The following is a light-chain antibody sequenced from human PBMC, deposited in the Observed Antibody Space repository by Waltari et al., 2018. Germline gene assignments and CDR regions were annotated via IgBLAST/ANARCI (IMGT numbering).Light chain of an antibody. J-gene: IGKJ1*01. V-gene: IGKV3-20*01. Sequence: EIVLTQSPGTLSLSPGERATLSCRARQSVSKYFAWYQQKPGQAPRLLIDHASTRATGIPDMFSGSGSGTDFSLTISRLEPEDFAVYYCQKYESLPATFGQGTKVEIK. CDR1: QSVSKY. CDR3: QKYESLPAT. CDR2: HAS.